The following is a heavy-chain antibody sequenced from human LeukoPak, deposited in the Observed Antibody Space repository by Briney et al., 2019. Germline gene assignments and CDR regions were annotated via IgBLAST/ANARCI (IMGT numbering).Heavy chain of an antibody. Sequence: ASVKDSCTASGYTFTSYGISWVRQAPGQGLEWMGWISAYNGNTNYAQKLQGRVTMTTDTSTSTAYMELRSLRSDDTAVYYCARDALGYCSGGSCSSFDYWGQGTLVTVSS. CDR2: ISAYNGNT. J-gene: IGHJ4*02. CDR1: GYTFTSYG. V-gene: IGHV1-18*01. D-gene: IGHD2-15*01. CDR3: ARDALGYCSGGSCSSFDY.